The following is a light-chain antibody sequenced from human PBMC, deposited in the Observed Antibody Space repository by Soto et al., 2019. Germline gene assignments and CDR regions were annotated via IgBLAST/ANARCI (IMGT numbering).Light chain of an antibody. CDR1: QAVTSSY. CDR2: GAS. J-gene: IGKJ5*01. CDR3: QQYGTSTIT. V-gene: IGKV3-20*01. Sequence: EIVLTQSPATLSSFPGDRVTLSCRASQAVTSSYLAWYQQKPGQAPRLFMYGASNRATGIPERFSGSGSGTDFTLTISSLENEDFAVYYCQQYGTSTITFGQGTRLEIK.